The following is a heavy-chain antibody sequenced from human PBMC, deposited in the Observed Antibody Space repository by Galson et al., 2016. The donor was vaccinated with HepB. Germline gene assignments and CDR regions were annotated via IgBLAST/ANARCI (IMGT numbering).Heavy chain of an antibody. J-gene: IGHJ6*03. CDR2: IDWDANT. CDR3: ARTSTGGDMDV. Sequence: PALVKPTQTLTLTCTFSGFSLSTSGMCVSWIRQPPGKALEWLALIDWDANTYYNTSLKTRLTISKDPSKNQVVLTMTNMDPVDTATYYCARTSTGGDMDVWGKGTTVTVSS. V-gene: IGHV2-70*01. D-gene: IGHD2-8*02. CDR1: GFSLSTSGMC.